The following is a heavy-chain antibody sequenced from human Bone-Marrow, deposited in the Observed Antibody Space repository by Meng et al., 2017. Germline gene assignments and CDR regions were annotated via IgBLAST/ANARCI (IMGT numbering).Heavy chain of an antibody. CDR3: ARGRYDYGEY. CDR2: ISSSGSI. D-gene: IGHD3-9*01. CDR1: GFTFSSYE. J-gene: IGHJ4*02. Sequence: GESLKISCAASGFTFSSYEMNWVRQAPGKGLEWVSFISSSGSIYYADSVKGRFTISRDNAKNSLYLQMNSLRAEDTAVYFCARGRYDYGEYWGQGTLVTVSS. V-gene: IGHV3-48*03.